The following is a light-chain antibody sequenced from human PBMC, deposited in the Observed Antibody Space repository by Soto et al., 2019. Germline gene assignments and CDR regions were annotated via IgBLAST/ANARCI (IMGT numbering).Light chain of an antibody. Sequence: EVVMTQSPATLSVSPGERATLSCRANQTISSNLAWYQQKPGQAHRLLIYGASTRATGIPARFSGSGSGTEFTLTISSLQSEDFTVYYCQHYNNWVGTFGGGTKVDIK. CDR3: QHYNNWVGT. J-gene: IGKJ4*01. V-gene: IGKV3-15*01. CDR1: QTISSN. CDR2: GAS.